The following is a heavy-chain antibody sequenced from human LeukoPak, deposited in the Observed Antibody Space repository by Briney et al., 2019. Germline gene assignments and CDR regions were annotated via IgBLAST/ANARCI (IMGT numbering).Heavy chain of an antibody. CDR1: GYTLTELS. CDR3: ATGRVEVPAPPRYYYGMDV. CDR2: FDPEDGET. V-gene: IGHV1-24*01. D-gene: IGHD2-2*01. Sequence: GASVKVSCKVSGYTLTELSMHWVRQAPGKGLEWMGGFDPEDGETIYAQKFQGRVTMTEDTSTDTAYMELSSLRSEDTAVYYCATGRVEVPAPPRYYYGMDVWGQGTTVTVSS. J-gene: IGHJ6*02.